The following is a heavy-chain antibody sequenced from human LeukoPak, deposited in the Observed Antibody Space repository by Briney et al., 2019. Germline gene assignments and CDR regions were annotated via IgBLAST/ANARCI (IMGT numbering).Heavy chain of an antibody. Sequence: GASVKVSCKASGYTFTSYDINWVRQATGQGLEWMGGIIPIFGTANYAQKFQGRVTITADESTSTAYMELSSLRSEDTAVYYCARLGYCSSASCLPFDYWGQGTLVTVSS. CDR1: GYTFTSYD. CDR3: ARLGYCSSASCLPFDY. D-gene: IGHD2-2*01. CDR2: IIPIFGTA. V-gene: IGHV1-69*13. J-gene: IGHJ4*02.